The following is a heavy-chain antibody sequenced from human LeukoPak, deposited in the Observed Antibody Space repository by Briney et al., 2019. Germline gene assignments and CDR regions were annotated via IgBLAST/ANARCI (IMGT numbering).Heavy chain of an antibody. D-gene: IGHD2-2*01. CDR3: ARDGVVVPAPMLTPDGYFDY. V-gene: IGHV3-21*01. J-gene: IGHJ4*02. CDR2: ISSSSSYI. Sequence: NTGGSLRLSCAASGFTFSSYSMNWVRQAPGKGLEWVSSISSSSSYIYYADSVKGRFTISRDNAKNSLYLQMNSLRAEDTAVYYCARDGVVVPAPMLTPDGYFDYWGQGTLVTVSS. CDR1: GFTFSSYS.